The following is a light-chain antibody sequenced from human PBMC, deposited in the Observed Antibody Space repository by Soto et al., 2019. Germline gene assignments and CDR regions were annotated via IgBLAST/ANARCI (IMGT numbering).Light chain of an antibody. CDR1: QSIATN. J-gene: IGKJ3*01. V-gene: IGKV3D-15*01. Sequence: EIVMTQSPAILSLSPGVTATLSCRASQSIATNLAWYQQRPGQAPRLLIYGASTSATDVPARFSGSVSGTEFSLSNTRLQSEDFAVYYCQQYNSWPPLFTFGPGTTLDL. CDR2: GAS. CDR3: QQYNSWPPLFT.